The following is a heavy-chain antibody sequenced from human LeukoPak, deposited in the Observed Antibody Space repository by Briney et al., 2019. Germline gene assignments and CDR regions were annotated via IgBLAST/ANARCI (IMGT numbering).Heavy chain of an antibody. CDR1: GGTFSSYA. Sequence: ASVKVSCKASGGTFSSYAISWVRQAPGQGLEWMGGIIPIFGTANYAQKFQGRVTITTDESTSTAYMELSSLRSEDTAVYYCARAFCWGGDCPSSHWGQGTLVTVSS. CDR2: IIPIFGTA. CDR3: ARAFCWGGDCPSSH. V-gene: IGHV1-69*05. D-gene: IGHD2-21*02. J-gene: IGHJ4*02.